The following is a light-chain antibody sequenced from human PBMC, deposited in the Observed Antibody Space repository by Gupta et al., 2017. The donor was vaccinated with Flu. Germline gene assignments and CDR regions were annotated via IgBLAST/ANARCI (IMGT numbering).Light chain of an antibody. CDR2: EDR. CDR3: YSTDTSGNHRV. Sequence: SYELTQPPSVSVSPGQTARITCAGDALPKKYAYWYQQKSGPAPVLIIYEDRKRPSGIPERFSGSSSGTMATLTISGAQVEDEADYYCYSTDTSGNHRVFGGGTNLTVL. CDR1: ALPKKY. V-gene: IGLV3-10*01. J-gene: IGLJ3*02.